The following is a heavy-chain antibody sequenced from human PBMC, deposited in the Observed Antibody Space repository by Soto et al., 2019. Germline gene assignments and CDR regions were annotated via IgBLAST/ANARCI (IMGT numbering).Heavy chain of an antibody. CDR3: SRSPYCSGGSCYSLSWFDP. CDR2: IIPILGIA. J-gene: IGHJ5*02. Sequence: ASVKVSCKASGGTFSSYTISWVRQAPGQGLEWMGRIIPILGIANYAQKFQGRDTITADKSTSTAYMELSSLRSEDTAVYYCSRSPYCSGGSCYSLSWFDPWGQGTLVTVSS. CDR1: GGTFSSYT. D-gene: IGHD2-15*01. V-gene: IGHV1-69*02.